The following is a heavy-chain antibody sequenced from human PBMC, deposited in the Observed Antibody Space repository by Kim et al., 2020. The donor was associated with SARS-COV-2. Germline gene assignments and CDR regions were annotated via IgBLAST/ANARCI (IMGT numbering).Heavy chain of an antibody. Sequence: GGSLRLSCAASGFTFSNYEMDWVRQAPGKGLEWVSYISSSGSTIYYADSVKGRFTISRDNARNSLYLQMNSLRAEDAAIYYCAREGGYPGYDLGYWGQGTLVTVSS. J-gene: IGHJ4*02. CDR1: GFTFSNYE. CDR2: ISSSGSTI. CDR3: AREGGYPGYDLGY. V-gene: IGHV3-48*03. D-gene: IGHD5-12*01.